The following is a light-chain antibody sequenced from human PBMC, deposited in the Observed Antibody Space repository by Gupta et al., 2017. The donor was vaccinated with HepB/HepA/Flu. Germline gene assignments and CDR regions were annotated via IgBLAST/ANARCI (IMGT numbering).Light chain of an antibody. Sequence: TQMTQSPSTLSASIGDRVSITCRASQSIGTWLAWYQQKPGRAPRLLIYKASSLQSGVPSRFSGSGSGTEFTLTISSLQTDDSATYYCQQYNNSFGQGTKVEVK. CDR3: QQYNNS. CDR2: KAS. CDR1: QSIGTW. J-gene: IGKJ1*01. V-gene: IGKV1-5*03.